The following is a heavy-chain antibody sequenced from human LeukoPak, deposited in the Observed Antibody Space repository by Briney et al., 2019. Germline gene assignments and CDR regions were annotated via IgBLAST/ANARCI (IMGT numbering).Heavy chain of an antibody. CDR2: ISGSGSTI. V-gene: IGHV3-11*01. J-gene: IGHJ5*02. CDR3: AREGITIFGVANSNWFDP. Sequence: GGSLRLSCAASGFTFSDHYMSWIRQAPGKGLEWVAYISGSGSTIYHAASVRGRFTISRDNAKSSLYLQMNSLRAEDTAIYFCAREGITIFGVANSNWFDPWGQGTLVTVSS. CDR1: GFTFSDHY. D-gene: IGHD3-3*01.